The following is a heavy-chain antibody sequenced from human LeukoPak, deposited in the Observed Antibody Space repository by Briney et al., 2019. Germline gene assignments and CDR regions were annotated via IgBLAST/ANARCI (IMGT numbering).Heavy chain of an antibody. J-gene: IGHJ3*02. D-gene: IGHD3-22*01. CDR1: GGSISSGDYY. CDR3: ARGMDDSSGMRDAFDI. CDR2: IFYSGST. Sequence: PSETLSLTCTVSGGSISSGDYYWNWIRQPPGKGLEWIGYIFYSGSTYYNPSLKSRVNISVDTSKNQFSLKLSSVTAADTAVYYCARGMDDSSGMRDAFDIWGQGTMVTVSS. V-gene: IGHV4-30-4*01.